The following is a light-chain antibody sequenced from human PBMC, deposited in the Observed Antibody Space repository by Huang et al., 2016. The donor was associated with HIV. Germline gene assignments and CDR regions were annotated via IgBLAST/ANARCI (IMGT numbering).Light chain of an antibody. J-gene: IGKJ4*01. CDR1: QSVRSY. V-gene: IGKV3-11*01. Sequence: EIVLTQSPATLSLSPGERATLSCRASQSVRSYLAWYQQKPGQAPRLLIYDASNRATGIPARFSGSGSGTDSTLTISNLQSEDFAVYYCQQRSAWPLTFGGGTKVEI. CDR3: QQRSAWPLT. CDR2: DAS.